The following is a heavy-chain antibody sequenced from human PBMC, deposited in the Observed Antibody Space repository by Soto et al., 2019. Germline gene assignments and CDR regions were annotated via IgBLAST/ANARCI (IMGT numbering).Heavy chain of an antibody. CDR2: MSPDGSDT. Sequence: EVQLVESGGGLVQPGGSLRLSCAASGFTFTSHWLHWVRQAPGEGLVWVARMSPDGSDTKYADSVKGRFTISRDNAKSTMYLDMNSLRAEDTGVYYCARTKTKIYSAFDTWGQGTMVTVSS. CDR1: GFTFTSHW. CDR3: ARTKTKIYSAFDT. D-gene: IGHD2-15*01. J-gene: IGHJ3*02. V-gene: IGHV3-74*03.